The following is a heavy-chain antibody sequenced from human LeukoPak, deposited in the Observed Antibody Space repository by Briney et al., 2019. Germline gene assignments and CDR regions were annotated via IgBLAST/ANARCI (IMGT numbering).Heavy chain of an antibody. V-gene: IGHV4-34*01. Sequence: SETLSLTCYVYGGAFSGYYWSWLRQSPGKGLEWIGESTHSGGINYNPPLKSRITISVDTPRTEISLKLSSVTAADTAIYYCARAKTYYYDRTGYERDAFDVWGQGTLVTVSS. D-gene: IGHD3-22*01. CDR3: ARAKTYYYDRTGYERDAFDV. CDR2: STHSGGI. J-gene: IGHJ3*01. CDR1: GGAFSGYY.